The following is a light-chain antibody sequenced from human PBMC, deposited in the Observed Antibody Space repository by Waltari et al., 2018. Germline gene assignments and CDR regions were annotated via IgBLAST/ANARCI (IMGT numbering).Light chain of an antibody. J-gene: IGKJ1*01. V-gene: IGKV3-20*01. Sequence: EVVLTQSPGTLSLSPGVRATLSCRTSQRVGRTLAWYQQKPGQAPRLLIYAASTRATGIPDRFSGSGSGTDFSLTSTRLEPEDFAVYYCQHYVRLPVTFGQGTKVEIK. CDR1: QRVGRT. CDR3: QHYVRLPVT. CDR2: AAS.